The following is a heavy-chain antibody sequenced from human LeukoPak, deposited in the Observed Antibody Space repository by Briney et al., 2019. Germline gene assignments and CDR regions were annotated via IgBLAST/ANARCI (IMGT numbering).Heavy chain of an antibody. CDR1: GFTFSSYA. D-gene: IGHD4-17*01. Sequence: PGGSLRLSCAASGFTFSSYAMSWVRQPPGKGLEWIGEINHSGSTNYNPSLKSRITVSVDTSKNQFSLKLSSVTAADTAVYYCARGTVTTPAGAFDIWGQGTMVTVSS. CDR3: ARGTVTTPAGAFDI. CDR2: INHSGST. V-gene: IGHV4-34*01. J-gene: IGHJ3*02.